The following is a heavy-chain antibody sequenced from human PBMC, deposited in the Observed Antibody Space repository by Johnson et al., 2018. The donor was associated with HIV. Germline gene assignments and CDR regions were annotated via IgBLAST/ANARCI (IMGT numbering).Heavy chain of an antibody. CDR2: ISSGGGTI. Sequence: QVPLVEPGGGLVKPGGSLRLSCAASVFILSDYYTSWIRQAPERGLEWVSYISSGGGTIYYADYVKGRFTISRDNAKNSLYLQMNSLRAEDTAVYYCARIPGSGWEHDAFDIWGQGRMVTVSS. D-gene: IGHD6-19*01. CDR1: VFILSDYY. CDR3: ARIPGSGWEHDAFDI. V-gene: IGHV3-11*04. J-gene: IGHJ3*02.